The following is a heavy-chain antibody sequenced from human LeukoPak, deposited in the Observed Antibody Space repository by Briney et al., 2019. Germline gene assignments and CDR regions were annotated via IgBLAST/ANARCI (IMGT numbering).Heavy chain of an antibody. CDR2: IYHSGST. J-gene: IGHJ4*02. CDR1: GGSISSSNW. CDR3: ASLADYYGSGSYYRNDY. V-gene: IGHV4-4*02. D-gene: IGHD3-10*01. Sequence: PSETLSLTCAVSGGSISSSNWWSWVRKPPGKGLEWLGEIYHSGSTNYNPSLKSRVTISVDKSKNQFSLKLSSVTAADTAVYYCASLADYYGSGSYYRNDYWGQGTLVTVSS.